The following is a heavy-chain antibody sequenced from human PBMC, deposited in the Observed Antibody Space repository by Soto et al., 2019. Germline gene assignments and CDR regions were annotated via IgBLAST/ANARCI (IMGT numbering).Heavy chain of an antibody. CDR1: GYTFTSYA. D-gene: IGHD1-26*01. J-gene: IGHJ4*02. CDR2: INAGNGNT. CDR3: ARDSGSYQLDY. Sequence: QVQLVQSGAEVKKPGASVKVSCKASGYTFTSYAMHWVRQAPGQRLEWMGWINAGNGNTEYSQKFQGRVTITRDTSASTAYMELSSLRSEDTAVYYCARDSGSYQLDYWGQGTLVTVSS. V-gene: IGHV1-3*01.